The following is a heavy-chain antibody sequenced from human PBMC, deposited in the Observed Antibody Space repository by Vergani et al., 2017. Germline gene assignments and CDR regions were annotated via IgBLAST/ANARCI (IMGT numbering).Heavy chain of an antibody. Sequence: QVQLQESGPGLVKPSQTLSLTCVVSGDSISAGDFYWSWIRQPPGKGLEWMGYIYPTGSTYYNPSLKSRRTISVDMSKNQFALRLTSVTAADTAVYFCTRDFESAKGDYWYFDVWGRGTMVTISS. J-gene: IGHJ2*01. CDR2: IYPTGST. D-gene: IGHD4/OR15-4a*01. CDR1: GDSISAGDFY. V-gene: IGHV4-30-4*08. CDR3: TRDFESAKGDYWYFDV.